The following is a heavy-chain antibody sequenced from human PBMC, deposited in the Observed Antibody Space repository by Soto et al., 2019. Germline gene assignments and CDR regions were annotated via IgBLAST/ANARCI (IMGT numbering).Heavy chain of an antibody. D-gene: IGHD6-13*01. CDR2: IWYDGSNK. CDR3: ARGGIAAHGLGDY. V-gene: IGHV3-33*01. Sequence: QVQLVESVGGVVQPGRSLRLSGAASGFTFSSYGMHWVRQAPGKGLGWVAGIWYDGSNKYYADSVKGRFTISRDKAKNTLYLHMNTLRAADTAVYYCARGGIAAHGLGDYWGQGSLVTVSS. J-gene: IGHJ4*02. CDR1: GFTFSSYG.